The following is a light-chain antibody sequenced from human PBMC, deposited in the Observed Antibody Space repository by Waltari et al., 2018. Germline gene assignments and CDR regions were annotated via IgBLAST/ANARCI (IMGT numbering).Light chain of an antibody. CDR1: SSNLAISS. Sequence: QSVLTQPPSASGTPGQRVPISCSGSSSNLAISSVYWYQQLPGTAPKLLINRNDHRPSGVPDRFSGSKSGTSASLAISGLRSEDEAEYYCAAWDDSLGGPVFGGGTKVTVL. J-gene: IGLJ3*02. CDR3: AAWDDSLGGPV. CDR2: RND. V-gene: IGLV1-47*01.